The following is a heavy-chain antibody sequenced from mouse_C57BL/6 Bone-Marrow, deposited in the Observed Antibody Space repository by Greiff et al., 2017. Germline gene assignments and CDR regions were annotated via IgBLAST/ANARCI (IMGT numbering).Heavy chain of an antibody. Sequence: VQLQQSGPELVKPGASVKISCKASGYAFRSSWMNWVKQRPGKGLEWIGRIYPGDGDTNYNGKFKGKATLTADKSSSTAYMQLSSLTSEDSAVYCCARNDPYAMDYWGQGTSVTVSS. V-gene: IGHV1-82*01. CDR3: ARNDPYAMDY. J-gene: IGHJ4*01. CDR2: IYPGDGDT. CDR1: GYAFRSSW.